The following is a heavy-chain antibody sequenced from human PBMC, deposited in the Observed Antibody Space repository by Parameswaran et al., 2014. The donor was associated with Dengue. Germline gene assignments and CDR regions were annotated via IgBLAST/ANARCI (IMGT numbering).Heavy chain of an antibody. CDR3: AKDGYCSSTSCSPLKDV. D-gene: IGHD2-2*03. V-gene: IGHV3-23*01. J-gene: IGHJ6*02. Sequence: WIRQPPGKGLEWVSAISGSGGSTYYADSVKGRFTISRDNSKNTLYLQMNSLRAEDTAVYYCAKDGYCSSTSCSPLKDVWGQGTTVTVSS. CDR2: ISGSGGST.